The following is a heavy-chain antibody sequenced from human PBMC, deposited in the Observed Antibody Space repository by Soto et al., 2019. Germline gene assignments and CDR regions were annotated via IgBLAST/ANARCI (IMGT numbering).Heavy chain of an antibody. Sequence: ASEKVSCKASGYTFTGYYMHWVRQAPGQGLEWMGWINPNSGGTNYAQKFQGWVTMTRDTSISTAYMELSRLRSDDTAVYYCAKGSTVTTIYYYYGMDVWGQGTTVTVSS. D-gene: IGHD4-17*01. CDR2: INPNSGGT. J-gene: IGHJ6*02. V-gene: IGHV1-2*04. CDR3: AKGSTVTTIYYYYGMDV. CDR1: GYTFTGYY.